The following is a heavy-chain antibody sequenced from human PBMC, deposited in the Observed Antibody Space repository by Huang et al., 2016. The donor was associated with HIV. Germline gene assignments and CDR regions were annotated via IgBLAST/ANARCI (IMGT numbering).Heavy chain of an antibody. CDR3: AREVRSVDTDRPDGYYYRGLDV. Sequence: QLRESGPGLVTPSETLSLTCSASGTSMTSSTFYWGWFRQPPGRGVEGIGSVYFVGNTDYNPARKSRVTISIDTANKQYSMRLTSVTAADTAVYFCAREVRSVDTDRPDGYYYRGLDVWGQGTTVIVSS. CDR2: VYFVGNT. D-gene: IGHD2-2*03. CDR1: GTSMTSSTFY. V-gene: IGHV4-39*02. J-gene: IGHJ6*02.